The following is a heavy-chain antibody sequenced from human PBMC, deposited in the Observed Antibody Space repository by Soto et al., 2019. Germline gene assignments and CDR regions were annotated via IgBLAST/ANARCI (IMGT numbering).Heavy chain of an antibody. CDR1: GGTFSSYA. CDR3: ASGYYDFWSGYRQYYFDY. V-gene: IGHV1-69*06. J-gene: IGHJ4*02. D-gene: IGHD3-3*01. Sequence: QVQLVQSGAEVKKPGSSVKVSCKASGGTFSSYAISWVRQAPGQGLEWMGGIIPIFGTANYTQKFQGRVTITADKSTSTAYMELSSLRSEDTAVYYCASGYYDFWSGYRQYYFDYWGQGTLVTVSS. CDR2: IIPIFGTA.